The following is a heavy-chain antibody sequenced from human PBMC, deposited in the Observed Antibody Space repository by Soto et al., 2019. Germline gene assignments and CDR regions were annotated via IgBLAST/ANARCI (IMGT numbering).Heavy chain of an antibody. D-gene: IGHD3-10*01. Sequence: QVHLVQSGAEVKKPGASVKVSCKGSGYGFTTYGITWVRQAPGQGLEWMAWISAHNGNTNYAQKLPGRVSVTSDTATSTAYMELSSLGSDGTAVYYCARGWCGEYWGQGALVTVSS. CDR1: GYGFTTYG. J-gene: IGHJ4*02. CDR2: ISAHNGNT. CDR3: ARGWCGEY. V-gene: IGHV1-18*01.